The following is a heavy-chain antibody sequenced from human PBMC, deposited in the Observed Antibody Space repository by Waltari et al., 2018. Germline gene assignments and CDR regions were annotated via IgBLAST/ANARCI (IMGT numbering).Heavy chain of an antibody. Sequence: EVQVLESGGGLVQPGGSLRLSCAASGLAFGGYALSWVGQAPGKGLEWVSSISGSGGSRYYADPVKGRFTLSRDNSKNTVYLQMNSLRVDDTAIYYCAKASAWLGGLDCWGPGTLVAVSS. D-gene: IGHD3-22*01. CDR3: AKASAWLGGLDC. CDR1: GLAFGGYA. CDR2: ISGSGGSR. V-gene: IGHV3-23*01. J-gene: IGHJ4*02.